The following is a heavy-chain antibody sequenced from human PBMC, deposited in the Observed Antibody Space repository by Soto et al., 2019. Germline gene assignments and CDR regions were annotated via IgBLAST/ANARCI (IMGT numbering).Heavy chain of an antibody. V-gene: IGHV4-30-2*01. CDR3: ARVGGNTAMAN. Sequence: QLQLQESGSGLVKPSQTLSVTCAVSGGSLNNGGYSWGWVRRPPGKALEYIASIYYTGSTYYNPSLKSRVTISLDKSKNEFSLNLNSVTAADTAVYYCARVGGNTAMANWGQGTLVTVSS. D-gene: IGHD5-18*01. J-gene: IGHJ4*02. CDR1: GGSLNNGGYS. CDR2: IYYTGST.